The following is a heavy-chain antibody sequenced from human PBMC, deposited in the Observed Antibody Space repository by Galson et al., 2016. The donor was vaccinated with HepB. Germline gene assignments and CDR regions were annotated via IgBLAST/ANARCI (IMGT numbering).Heavy chain of an antibody. CDR1: GGSISSRYSY. V-gene: IGHV4-30-4*01. CDR2: IFYSGST. Sequence: TLSLTCTVSGGSISSRYSYWTWIRQPPGKGLEWIGHIFYSGSTFYNPSLKSRLTISLDTSKNQFSLRLISLSAADTAVYFCARSSSGDYYGSGGRFDPWGQGTLVTVSS. D-gene: IGHD3-10*01. J-gene: IGHJ5*02. CDR3: ARSSSGDYYGSGGRFDP.